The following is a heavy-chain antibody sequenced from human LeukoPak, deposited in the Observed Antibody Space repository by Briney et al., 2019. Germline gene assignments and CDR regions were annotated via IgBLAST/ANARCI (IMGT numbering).Heavy chain of an antibody. CDR1: GYTFTNYA. Sequence: ASVKVSCKASGYTFTNYAVHWVRQAPGQRLEWMGWINAGNGNTKYSQKFQGRVTITRDTSASTAYMELSSLRSEDTAVYYCARGRYGGNSGAAFDIWGQGTMVTVSS. CDR2: INAGNGNT. V-gene: IGHV1-3*01. D-gene: IGHD4-23*01. J-gene: IGHJ3*02. CDR3: ARGRYGGNSGAAFDI.